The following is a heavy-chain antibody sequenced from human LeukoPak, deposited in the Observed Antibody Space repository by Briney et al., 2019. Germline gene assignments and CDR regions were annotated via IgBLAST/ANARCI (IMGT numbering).Heavy chain of an antibody. J-gene: IGHJ4*02. CDR3: ARVGLRRGGY. Sequence: TGGSLRLSCAASGFTFSSYAMHRVRQAPGKGLEWVAVISYNGSNKYYADSVKGRFTISRDNSKNTLYLQMNSLRAEDTAVYYCARVGLRRGGYWGQGTLVTVSS. D-gene: IGHD3-3*01. CDR1: GFTFSSYA. CDR2: ISYNGSNK. V-gene: IGHV3-30-3*01.